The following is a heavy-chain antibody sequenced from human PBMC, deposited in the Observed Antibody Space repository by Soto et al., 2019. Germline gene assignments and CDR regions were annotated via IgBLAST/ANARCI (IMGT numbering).Heavy chain of an antibody. V-gene: IGHV4-59*01. D-gene: IGHD5-12*01. CDR2: IYYSGST. Sequence: SETLSLTCTVSGGSISSYYWSWIRQPPGKGLEWIGYIYYSGSTNYNPSLKSRVTISVDTSKNQFSLKLSSVTAADTAVYYCARLFRYGGYGYFDYWGQGTLVTLSS. J-gene: IGHJ4*02. CDR3: ARLFRYGGYGYFDY. CDR1: GGSISSYY.